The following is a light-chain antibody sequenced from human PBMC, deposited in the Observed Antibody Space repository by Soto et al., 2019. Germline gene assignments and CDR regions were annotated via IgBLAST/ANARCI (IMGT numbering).Light chain of an antibody. CDR3: QQCNNWTRT. J-gene: IGKJ1*01. CDR1: QSVSTN. CDR2: NAL. Sequence: EIVMTQSPATRSLSPGERATLSCRASQSVSTNLAWYQQKPGQAPRLLIYNALTRATGIPARFSGSVPGTEFTLTISSLQYEDFALYYCQQCNNWTRTFSQGTKVDIK. V-gene: IGKV3-15*01.